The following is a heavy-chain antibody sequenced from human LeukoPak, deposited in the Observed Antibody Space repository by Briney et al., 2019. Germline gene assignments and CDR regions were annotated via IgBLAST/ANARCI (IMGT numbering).Heavy chain of an antibody. D-gene: IGHD2-21*02. CDR1: GFTFSNYA. J-gene: IGHJ4*02. CDR2: ISGSGDNT. V-gene: IGHV3-23*01. Sequence: GGSLRLSCAASGFTFSNYAMSWVRQAPRKGLEWVSGISGSGDNTYYADSVKGRFTVSRDNSKNTLYVQMKSLRAEDTAVYYCAKDFVVVPGNVNYFDYWGQGTLVTVSS. CDR3: AKDFVVVPGNVNYFDY.